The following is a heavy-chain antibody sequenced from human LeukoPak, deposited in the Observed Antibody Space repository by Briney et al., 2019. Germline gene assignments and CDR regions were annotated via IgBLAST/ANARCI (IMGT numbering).Heavy chain of an antibody. V-gene: IGHV4-59*08. J-gene: IGHJ4*02. CDR2: IYYSGST. CDR3: ARGATGSYYFGPVEFDY. D-gene: IGHD1-26*01. CDR1: GGSISSYY. Sequence: SETLSLTCTVSGGSISSYYWSWIRQPPGKGLEWIGYIYYSGSTNYNPSLKSRVAISVDTSKNQFSLKLSSVTAADTAVYYCARGATGSYYFGPVEFDYWGQGTLVTVSS.